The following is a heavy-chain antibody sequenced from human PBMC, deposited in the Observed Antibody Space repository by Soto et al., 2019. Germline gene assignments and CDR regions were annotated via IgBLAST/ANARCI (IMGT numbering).Heavy chain of an antibody. Sequence: LVQSGAEVXXXGXSVKVSCKASGGTFSSYAISWVRQAPGQGLEWMGGIIPIFGTANYAQKFQGXXXXTXDEXXXXXXXXXXXXXXXXXXXXXXXTXXGYXXGGXCXFXXDPWGQGTLVTVS. J-gene: IGHJ5*02. CDR2: IIPIFGTA. D-gene: IGHD2-15*01. CDR1: GGTFSSYA. CDR3: XTXXGYXXGGXCXFXXDP. V-gene: IGHV1-69*01.